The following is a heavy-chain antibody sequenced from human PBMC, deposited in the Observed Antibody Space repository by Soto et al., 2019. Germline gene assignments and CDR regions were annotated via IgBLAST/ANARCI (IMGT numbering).Heavy chain of an antibody. V-gene: IGHV3-23*01. CDR3: AKLGFVLMELYYFHQ. CDR1: GFTFSIYA. CDR2: ISGNSGKT. D-gene: IGHD2-8*01. J-gene: IGHJ4*01. Sequence: GGSLRLSCTASGFTFSIYAMSWVRHAQGKELEWVSTISGNSGKTNYAESVKGRFSISRDNSKNTVHLQLDSLRAEDTAVYFCAKLGFVLMELYYFHQWGHGTLVTVSS.